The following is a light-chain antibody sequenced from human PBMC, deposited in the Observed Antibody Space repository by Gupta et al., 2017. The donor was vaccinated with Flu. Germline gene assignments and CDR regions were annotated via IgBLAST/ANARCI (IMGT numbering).Light chain of an antibody. J-gene: IGLJ2*01. CDR1: SGSVSSDHS. CDR2: STS. Sequence: QAVVTQEPSFSVSPGGTLTLTCGLSSGSVSSDHSTSRYQQRPGPAPRTLVYSTSPRSSGVPERFSGSILGHKAALTITGAQADDDCLYFCVLYMGNGVWIFGGGTRVTVL. CDR3: VLYMGNGVWI. V-gene: IGLV8-61*01.